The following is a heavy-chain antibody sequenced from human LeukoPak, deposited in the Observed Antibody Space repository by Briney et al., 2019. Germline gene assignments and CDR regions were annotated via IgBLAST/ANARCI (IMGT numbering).Heavy chain of an antibody. CDR1: GGTFSSYA. Sequence: ASVKVSCKASGGTFSSYAISWVRQAPGQGLEWMGGIIPIFGTANYAQKFQDRVTITADKSTSTAYMELSSLRSEDTAVYYCARVVSPDYDYVWGSYRGNWFDPWGQGTLVTVSS. CDR3: ARVVSPDYDYVWGSYRGNWFDP. CDR2: IIPIFGTA. D-gene: IGHD3-16*02. J-gene: IGHJ5*02. V-gene: IGHV1-69*06.